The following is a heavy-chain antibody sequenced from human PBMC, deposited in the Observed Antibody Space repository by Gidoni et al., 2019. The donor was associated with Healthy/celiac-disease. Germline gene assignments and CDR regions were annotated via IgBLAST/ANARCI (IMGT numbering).Heavy chain of an antibody. D-gene: IGHD2-2*01. CDR2: IGPAGDT. Sequence: EVQLVESGGGLVQPGGSLRLSCAASGFTFRSYDMHWVRQATGKGLEWVSAIGPAGDTYYPGSVKGRFTSSRENAKNSLYLQMNSLRAGDTAVYYCARVVSVVVPAAISQTEYYYGMDVWGQGTTVTVSS. J-gene: IGHJ6*02. V-gene: IGHV3-13*04. CDR1: GFTFRSYD. CDR3: ARVVSVVVPAAISQTEYYYGMDV.